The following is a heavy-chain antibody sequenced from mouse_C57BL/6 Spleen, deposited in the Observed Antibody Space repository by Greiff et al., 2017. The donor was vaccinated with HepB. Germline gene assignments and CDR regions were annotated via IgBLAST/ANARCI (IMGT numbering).Heavy chain of an antibody. CDR3: TRDSQIWCAY. CDR1: GYTFTDYE. Sequence: VQLQQSGAELVRPGASVTLSCKASGYTFTDYEMHWVKQTPVHGLEWIGAIDPETGGTAYNQKFKGKAILTADKSSSTAYMELRSLTSEDSAVYYCTRDSQIWCAYWGQGTLVTVSA. V-gene: IGHV1-15*01. CDR2: IDPETGGT. J-gene: IGHJ3*01.